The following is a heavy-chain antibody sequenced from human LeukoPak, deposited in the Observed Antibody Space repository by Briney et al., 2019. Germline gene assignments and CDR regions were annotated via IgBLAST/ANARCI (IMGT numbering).Heavy chain of an antibody. CDR3: ARHLAPYRRFHD. V-gene: IGHV4-4*09. J-gene: IGHJ4*02. D-gene: IGHD1-14*01. Sequence: PSETLSLTCTVSGASISPYYWTWVRQPPGKGLEWIGSMYTSVTTKYNPSLKSRGTISVDTSKNRSSLNLISVTAADTAVYYCARHLAPYRRFHDWGQGSLVTVSS. CDR1: GASISPYY. CDR2: MYTSVTT.